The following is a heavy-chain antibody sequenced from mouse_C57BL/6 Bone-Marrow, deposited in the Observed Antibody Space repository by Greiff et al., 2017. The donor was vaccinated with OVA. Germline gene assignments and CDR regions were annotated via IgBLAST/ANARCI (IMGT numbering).Heavy chain of an antibody. CDR3: ARGTIYDGYFAY. Sequence: EVQRVESGGGLVKPGGSLKLSCAASGFTFSSYAMSWVRQTPEKRLEWVATISDGGSYTYYPDNVKGRFTITRDNAKNNLYLQMSHLKSEDTAMYYCARGTIYDGYFAYWGQGTLVTVSA. J-gene: IGHJ3*01. V-gene: IGHV5-4*01. D-gene: IGHD2-3*01. CDR2: ISDGGSYT. CDR1: GFTFSSYA.